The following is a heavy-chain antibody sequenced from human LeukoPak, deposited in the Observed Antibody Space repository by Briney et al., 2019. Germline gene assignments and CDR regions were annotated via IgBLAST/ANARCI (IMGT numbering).Heavy chain of an antibody. D-gene: IGHD1-26*01. V-gene: IGHV4-59*01. J-gene: IGHJ4*02. CDR3: ARVRWEPHPFDY. CDR2: IYYSGST. CDR1: GGSISSYH. Sequence: SETLSLTCTVSGGSISSYHWSWIRQPPGKGLEWIGYIYYSGSTNYNPSLKSRVTISVDTSKNQFSLKLSSVTAADTAVYYCARVRWEPHPFDYWGQGTLVTVSS.